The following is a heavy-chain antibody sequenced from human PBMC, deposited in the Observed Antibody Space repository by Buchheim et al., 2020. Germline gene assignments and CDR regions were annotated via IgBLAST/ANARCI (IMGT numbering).Heavy chain of an antibody. V-gene: IGHV3-30*18. J-gene: IGHJ4*02. D-gene: IGHD3-22*01. CDR2: ISYDGSNK. CDR1: GFTFSSYG. CDR3: AKDRSLTYYDSSGPSDY. Sequence: QVQLVESGGGVVQPGRSLRLSCAASGFTFSSYGMHWVRQAPGKGLEWVAVISYDGSNKYYADSVKGRFTISRGNSKNTLYLQMNSLRAEDTAVYYCAKDRSLTYYDSSGPSDYWGQGTL.